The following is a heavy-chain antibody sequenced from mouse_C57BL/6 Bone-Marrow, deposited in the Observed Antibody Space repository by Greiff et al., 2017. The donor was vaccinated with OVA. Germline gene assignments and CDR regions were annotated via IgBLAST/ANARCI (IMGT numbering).Heavy chain of an antibody. V-gene: IGHV6-6*01. Sequence: EVQLQESGGGLVQPGGSMKLSCAASGFTFSDDWMDWVRQSPEKGLEWVAEIRNKANNHATYYAESVKGRFTISRDDSKSSVYLQMNSLRAEDMGIYYCARLSITWFAFWGRGTLVTVSA. CDR1: GFTFSDDW. CDR3: ARLSITWFAF. J-gene: IGHJ3*01. D-gene: IGHD1-3*01. CDR2: IRNKANNHAT.